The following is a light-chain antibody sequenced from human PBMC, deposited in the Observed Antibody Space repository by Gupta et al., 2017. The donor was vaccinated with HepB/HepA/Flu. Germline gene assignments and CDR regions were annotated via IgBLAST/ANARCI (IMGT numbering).Light chain of an antibody. Sequence: EIVLTQSPATLSLSPGERATLSCRASQSVNSYLTWYQQKPGQAPRLLIYDASNRATGIPARCSGSGSGTDFTLTISSLEPEEFAFYYCQKRCDPCSFGQGTKLEIK. J-gene: IGKJ2*04. CDR3: QKRCDPCS. CDR2: DAS. CDR1: QSVNSY. V-gene: IGKV3-11*01.